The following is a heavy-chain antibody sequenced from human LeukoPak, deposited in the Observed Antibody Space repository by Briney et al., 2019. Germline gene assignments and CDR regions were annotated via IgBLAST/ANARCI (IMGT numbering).Heavy chain of an antibody. CDR1: GYTFTGYG. V-gene: IGHV1-18*01. CDR2: ISAYNGNT. J-gene: IGHJ4*02. D-gene: IGHD2-21*02. Sequence: ASVKVSCKASGYTFTGYGISWVRQAPGQGLEWMGWISAYNGNTNYAQKLQGRVTMTTDTSTSTAYMELRSLRSDDTAVYYCARQYCGGDCYPDDYWGQGTLVTVSS. CDR3: ARQYCGGDCYPDDY.